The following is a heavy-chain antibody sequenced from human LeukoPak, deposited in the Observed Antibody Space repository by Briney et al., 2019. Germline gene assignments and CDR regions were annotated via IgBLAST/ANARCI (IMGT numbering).Heavy chain of an antibody. V-gene: IGHV4-34*01. CDR2: IYHSGST. Sequence: SETLSLTCAVYGGSFSGYYWSWIRQPPGKGLEWIGSIYHSGSTYYNPSLKSRVTISVDTSKNQFSLKLSSVTAADTAVYYCAREAGDYYFDYWGQGTLVTVSS. D-gene: IGHD6-19*01. CDR1: GGSFSGYY. J-gene: IGHJ4*02. CDR3: AREAGDYYFDY.